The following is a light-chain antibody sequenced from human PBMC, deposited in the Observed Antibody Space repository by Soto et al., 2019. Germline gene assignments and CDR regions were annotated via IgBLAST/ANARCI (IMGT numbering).Light chain of an antibody. CDR2: DVT. Sequence: QSALTQPASVSGSRGQSITISCTGTSSDIGDYDYVSWYQHLPGKAPKLLIFDVTHRPSGVSDRFSGSKSGNTASLTISGVRPEDEADYYCCSYTDIALDVVFGGGTQLTVL. CDR3: CSYTDIALDVV. V-gene: IGLV2-14*01. CDR1: SSDIGDYDY. J-gene: IGLJ2*01.